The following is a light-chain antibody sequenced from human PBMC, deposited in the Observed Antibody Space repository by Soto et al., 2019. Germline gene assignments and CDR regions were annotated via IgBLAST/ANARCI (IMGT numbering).Light chain of an antibody. Sequence: DIQMTQSPSTLSASVGDRVTITCRASQNINSWLAWYQQKPGKAPKLLIYAASSLESGVPSRFSGSRSGTEFTLTISSLQPDDFATYYCQQSDANPWTFGQGTKVEIK. CDR3: QQSDANPWT. CDR1: QNINSW. CDR2: AAS. J-gene: IGKJ1*01. V-gene: IGKV1-5*01.